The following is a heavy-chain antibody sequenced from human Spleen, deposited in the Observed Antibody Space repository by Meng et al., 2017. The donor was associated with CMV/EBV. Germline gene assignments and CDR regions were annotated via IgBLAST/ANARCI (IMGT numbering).Heavy chain of an antibody. Sequence: GGSLRLSCAASGFTFSSYAMHWVRQAPGEGLEWVANINQDGSQKNYVDSVKGRFTISRDNAKNSLFLQMNSLRAEDTAVYYCARVAAAGRGMDVWGPGTTVTVSS. CDR2: INQDGSQK. D-gene: IGHD6-13*01. CDR3: ARVAAAGRGMDV. J-gene: IGHJ6*02. CDR1: GFTFSSYA. V-gene: IGHV3-7*04.